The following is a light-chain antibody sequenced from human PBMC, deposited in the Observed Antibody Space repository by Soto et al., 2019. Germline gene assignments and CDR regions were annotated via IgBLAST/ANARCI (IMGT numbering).Light chain of an antibody. CDR2: GAS. J-gene: IGKJ1*01. Sequence: EVVMTQSPATLSVSPGARVPLSCRASQSVYVNVAWYQQKPGQAPRLLISGASTRATGIPAKFSGSGSGTEFTLTISSLESDDFALYFCQEYNDWPLRTFGQGTKVDIK. V-gene: IGKV3-15*01. CDR1: QSVYVN. CDR3: QEYNDWPLRT.